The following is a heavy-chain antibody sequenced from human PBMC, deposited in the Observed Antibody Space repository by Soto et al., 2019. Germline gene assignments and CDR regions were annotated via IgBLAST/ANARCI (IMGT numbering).Heavy chain of an antibody. D-gene: IGHD6-19*01. CDR1: GFTFSSYW. V-gene: IGHV3-74*01. CDR3: ASHPGYSSGWYNY. Sequence: GGSLRLSCAASGFTFSSYWMHWVRQAPGKGLVWVSRINSDGITTNYADSVKGRFTISRDNAKNTLYLQMNSLSAEDTAVYYCASHPGYSSGWYNYWGQGTLVTVSS. CDR2: INSDGITT. J-gene: IGHJ4*02.